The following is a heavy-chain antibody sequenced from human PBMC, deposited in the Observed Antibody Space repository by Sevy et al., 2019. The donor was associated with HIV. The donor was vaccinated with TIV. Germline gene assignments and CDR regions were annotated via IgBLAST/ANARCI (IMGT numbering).Heavy chain of an antibody. J-gene: IGHJ4*02. CDR2: ISAGGNST. D-gene: IGHD3-22*01. Sequence: GGSLRLSCAASGIAFSTYAMFWVRQAPGKGLEWVSSISAGGNSTYYADSVKGRFTLSRDNSRNTLDLQMNSLRADDTAVYYCAKDFSDVYYYDSSATVDYWGQGTLVTVSS. CDR1: GIAFSTYA. V-gene: IGHV3-23*01. CDR3: AKDFSDVYYYDSSATVDY.